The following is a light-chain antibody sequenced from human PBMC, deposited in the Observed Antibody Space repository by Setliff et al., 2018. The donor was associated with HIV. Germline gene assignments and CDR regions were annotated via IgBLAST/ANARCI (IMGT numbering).Light chain of an antibody. CDR1: SSNIGAGYD. CDR3: QSYDSSLSGPFYV. V-gene: IGLV1-40*01. CDR2: GNN. J-gene: IGLJ1*01. Sequence: QSVLTQPPSVSGAPGQRVTISCTGSSSNIGAGYDVHWYQQLPGTAPKLFIYGNNNRPSGVPDRFSGSKSGTSASLAITGLQAEDEADYYCQSYDSSLSGPFYVFGTGTKVTVL.